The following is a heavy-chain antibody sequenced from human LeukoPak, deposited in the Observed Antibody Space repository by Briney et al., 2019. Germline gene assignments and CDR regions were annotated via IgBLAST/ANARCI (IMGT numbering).Heavy chain of an antibody. CDR2: IIPIFGTA. D-gene: IGHD3-3*01. CDR1: GGTFSNHA. V-gene: IGHV1-69*13. Sequence: SVKVSCKASGGTFSNHAVSWVRQAPGQGLEWMGGIIPIFGTANYAQKFQGRVTITADESTSTAYMELSSLRSEDTAVYYCAREAITIFGVVRTQTTYGPHRFDPWGQGTLVTVSS. CDR3: AREAITIFGVVRTQTTYGPHRFDP. J-gene: IGHJ5*02.